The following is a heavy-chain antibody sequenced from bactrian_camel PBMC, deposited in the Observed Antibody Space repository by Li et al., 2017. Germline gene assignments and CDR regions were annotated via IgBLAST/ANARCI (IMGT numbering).Heavy chain of an antibody. Sequence: HVQLVESGGGSVQAGESLNISCSTSGYNPARNCIGWFRQTPGKERETVATVDRGGWSRYYADSVKGRFTISKANAQMVVYLQMNNLVPEDTAMYYCAALPRGFCGPGGTWKSQLNSGYWGQGTQVTVS. D-gene: IGHD2*01. CDR1: GYNPARNC. CDR3: AALPRGFCGPGGTWKSQLNSGY. V-gene: IGHV3S63*01. CDR2: VDRGGWSR. J-gene: IGHJ6*01.